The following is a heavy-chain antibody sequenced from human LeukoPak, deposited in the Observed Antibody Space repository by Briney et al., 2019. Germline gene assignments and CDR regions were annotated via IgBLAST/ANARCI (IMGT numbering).Heavy chain of an antibody. J-gene: IGHJ4*02. CDR1: GYTFTRYY. CDR3: ARVVADSSGWETLDY. CDR2: INPSGSST. Sequence: ASVKVSCKASGYTFTRYYMHWVRQAPGQGLEWRGIINPSGSSTTYAQKFQGRVTMTRDTSTSTDYMELSSLRSEDTAVYYCARVVADSSGWETLDYWGQGTLVTVSS. D-gene: IGHD6-19*01. V-gene: IGHV1-46*01.